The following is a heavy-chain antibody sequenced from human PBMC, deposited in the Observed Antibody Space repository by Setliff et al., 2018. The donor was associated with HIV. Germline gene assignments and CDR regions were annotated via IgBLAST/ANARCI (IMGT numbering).Heavy chain of an antibody. CDR1: GGTFGSYA. J-gene: IGHJ4*02. V-gene: IGHV1-69*10. Sequence: SVKVSCKASGGTFGSYAVSWVRQAPGQGLEWMGGIIPSGDSTNYAQKFQGRVTLTRDTSTSTVYMELSSLRSEDTAVDYCARTASGSSKSAFDYWGQGTLVTVSS. CDR3: ARTASGSSKSAFDY. CDR2: IIPSGDST. D-gene: IGHD1-26*01.